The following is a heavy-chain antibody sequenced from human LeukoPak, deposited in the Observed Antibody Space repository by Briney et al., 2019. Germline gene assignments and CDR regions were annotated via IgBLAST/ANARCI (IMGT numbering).Heavy chain of an antibody. D-gene: IGHD1-7*01. CDR1: GFTFSSYS. CDR2: MSSTSGHI. CDR3: ARRSPELDY. Sequence: GGSLRLSCAASGFTFSSYSMNWVRQAPGKGLEWVSLMSSTSGHIYYADSVRGRFTISRDNAKNSLYLQMNSLGAEDTAVYYCARRSPELDYWGQGILVTVSS. J-gene: IGHJ4*02. V-gene: IGHV3-21*01.